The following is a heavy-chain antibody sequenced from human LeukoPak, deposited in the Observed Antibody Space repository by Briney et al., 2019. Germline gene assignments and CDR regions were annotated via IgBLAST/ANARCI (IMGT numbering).Heavy chain of an antibody. CDR3: AALYYYDSSGSFDY. J-gene: IGHJ4*02. V-gene: IGHV1-2*02. D-gene: IGHD3-22*01. Sequence: ALVKVSCKASGYTFTGYYMHWVRQAPGHRLEWMGWINPNSGGTNYAQKFQGRVTMTRDTSISTAYMELSRLRSDDTAVYYCAALYYYDSSGSFDYWGQGTLVTVSS. CDR2: INPNSGGT. CDR1: GYTFTGYY.